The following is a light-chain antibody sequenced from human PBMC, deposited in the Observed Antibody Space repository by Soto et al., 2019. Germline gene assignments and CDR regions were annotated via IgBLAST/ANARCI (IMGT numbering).Light chain of an antibody. CDR1: SSDVGGYYY. V-gene: IGLV2-14*01. Sequence: QSALTQPASVSGSPGQSITISCTGTSSDVGGYYYVSWYQHHPGKAPKLMIYEVTNRPSGVSSRFSGSNSGNTASLIISGLQAEDEADYYCSSYTSSSAPHVVFGGGTKLTVL. J-gene: IGLJ2*01. CDR3: SSYTSSSAPHVV. CDR2: EVT.